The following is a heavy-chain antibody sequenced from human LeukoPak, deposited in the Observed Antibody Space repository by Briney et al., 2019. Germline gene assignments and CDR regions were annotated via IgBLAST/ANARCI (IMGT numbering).Heavy chain of an antibody. D-gene: IGHD5-18*01. CDR2: ISAKNGDI. CDR1: GYTFSSSG. Sequence: WASVKVSCKASGYTFSSSGFSWVRQAPGQGFEWMGWISAKNGDIHPAQKFQGRVTLTIDTSTSTAYMELRSLRFDDTAVYYGVKDYSYVIDYWGQGTLVSASS. CDR3: VKDYSYVIDY. J-gene: IGHJ4*02. V-gene: IGHV1-18*01.